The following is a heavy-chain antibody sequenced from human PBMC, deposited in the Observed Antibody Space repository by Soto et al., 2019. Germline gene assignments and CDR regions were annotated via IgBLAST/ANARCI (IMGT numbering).Heavy chain of an antibody. Sequence: QVQLVQSGAEVKKPGSSVKVSCKASGGTFSSYAISWVRQAPGQGLEWMGGIIPSFGTANYAQKFQGRVTITADESTSTAYMELSSLRSEDTAVYYCARDRTGYCSGGSCYGYYYYYGMDVWGQGTTVTVSS. CDR3: ARDRTGYCSGGSCYGYYYYYGMDV. V-gene: IGHV1-69*12. CDR1: GGTFSSYA. CDR2: IIPSFGTA. J-gene: IGHJ6*02. D-gene: IGHD2-15*01.